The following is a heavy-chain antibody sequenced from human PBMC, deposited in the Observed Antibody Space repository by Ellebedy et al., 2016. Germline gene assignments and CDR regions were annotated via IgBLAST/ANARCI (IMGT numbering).Heavy chain of an antibody. CDR3: AKTSGWGYGEN. D-gene: IGHD3-10*01. V-gene: IGHV1-69*13. CDR1: GYTFTTFS. Sequence: SVKVSCXASGYTFTTFSITWVRQAPGQGLEWMGGIIPIFGTANYAQKFQGRVTITADESTSTAYMDLRSLRSDDTAMYYCAKTSGWGYGENWGQGTLVTVSS. J-gene: IGHJ4*02. CDR2: IIPIFGTA.